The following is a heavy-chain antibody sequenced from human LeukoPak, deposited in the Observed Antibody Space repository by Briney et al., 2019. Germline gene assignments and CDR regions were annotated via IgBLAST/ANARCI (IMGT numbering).Heavy chain of an antibody. CDR1: GGSFSGYS. CDR2: INHSGST. V-gene: IGHV4-34*01. D-gene: IGHD3-16*01. Sequence: SETLSLTCAVYGGSFSGYSWSWIRQPPGKGLEWIGEINHSGSTNYNPPLKSRVTISVDTSKKQFSLKLSSVTAADTAVHYCARGRLLMWFDPWGQGTLVTVSS. CDR3: ARGRLLMWFDP. J-gene: IGHJ5*02.